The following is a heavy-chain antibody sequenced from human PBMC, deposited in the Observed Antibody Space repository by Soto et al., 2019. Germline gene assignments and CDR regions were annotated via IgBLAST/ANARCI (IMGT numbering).Heavy chain of an antibody. CDR1: GFTFDDYA. CDR2: ISWNSGSI. Sequence: GGSLRLSCAASGFTFDDYAMHWVRQAPGKGLEWVSGISWNSGSIGYADSVKGRFTISRDNAKNSLYLQMNSLRAEDTALYYCAKDTRGGYSYGDFDYWGQGTLVTVSS. CDR3: AKDTRGGYSYGDFDY. D-gene: IGHD5-18*01. J-gene: IGHJ4*02. V-gene: IGHV3-9*01.